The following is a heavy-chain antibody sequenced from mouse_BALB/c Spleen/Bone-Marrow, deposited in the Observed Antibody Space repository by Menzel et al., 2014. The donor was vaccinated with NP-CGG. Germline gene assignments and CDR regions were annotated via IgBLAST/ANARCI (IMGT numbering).Heavy chain of an antibody. CDR1: GYTFTDYY. CDR3: ARSAYYGNYGGY. V-gene: IGHV1-84*02. Sequence: VQLQQSGPELVKPGASVKISCKASGYTFTDYYINWVKQKPGQGLEWIGWIYPGSDNTKYNEKFKGKATLTVDTSSSTAYRQLSSLTSEDTAVYVCARSAYYGNYGGYWGQGTTLTVSS. J-gene: IGHJ2*01. D-gene: IGHD2-10*01. CDR2: IYPGSDNT.